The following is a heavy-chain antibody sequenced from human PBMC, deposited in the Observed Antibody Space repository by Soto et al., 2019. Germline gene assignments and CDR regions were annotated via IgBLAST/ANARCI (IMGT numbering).Heavy chain of an antibody. J-gene: IGHJ3*02. CDR2: IYWDDDK. Sequence: QITLKESGPTLVNPTQTLTLTCTFSGFSLSTSGVGVGWIRQPPGKALEWLALIYWDDDKRYSPSLKSRLTITKDTSKNQVVLTMTNIDPVDTATYYCALLRCYSSSWYGAFDIWGQGTMVTVSS. CDR1: GFSLSTSGVG. V-gene: IGHV2-5*02. D-gene: IGHD6-13*01. CDR3: ALLRCYSSSWYGAFDI.